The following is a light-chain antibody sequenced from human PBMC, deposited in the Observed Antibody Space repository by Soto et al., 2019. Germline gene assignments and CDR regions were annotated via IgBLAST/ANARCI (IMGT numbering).Light chain of an antibody. Sequence: QSVLTQPSSLSGSPGQSITISCTGSISDVGGYNYVSWYQQHPGKAPKLIIYEVSNRPSGVSNRFSGSKSGNTASLTISGLQAEDEADYYCSSYTTNSTTYVFRTGTKVTVL. V-gene: IGLV2-14*01. CDR2: EVS. CDR1: ISDVGGYNY. CDR3: SSYTTNSTTYV. J-gene: IGLJ1*01.